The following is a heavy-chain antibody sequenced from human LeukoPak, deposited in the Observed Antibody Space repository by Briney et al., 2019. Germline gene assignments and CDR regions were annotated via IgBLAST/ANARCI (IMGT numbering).Heavy chain of an antibody. J-gene: IGHJ4*02. CDR3: ARQERDGYYFDY. V-gene: IGHV4-59*08. D-gene: IGHD5-24*01. CDR2: IYYSGST. Sequence: SETLSLTCTASGGSISSYYWSWIRQPPGKGLEWIGYIYYSGSTNYNPSLKSRVTISVDTSKNQFSLKLSSVTAADTAVYCCARQERDGYYFDYWGQGTLVTVSS. CDR1: GGSISSYY.